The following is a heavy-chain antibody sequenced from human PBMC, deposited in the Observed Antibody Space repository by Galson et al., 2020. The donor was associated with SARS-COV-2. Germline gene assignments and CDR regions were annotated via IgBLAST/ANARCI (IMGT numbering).Heavy chain of an antibody. V-gene: IGHV3-53*01. Sequence: GESLKISCAASGFTVSAHAMSWVRQAPGKGLEWVSVIFSGGSTYYADSVKGRFTISRDNSKNTFYLKMNSLRAEDTAIDYCARGRQLLLWQDGIDAWGKGTTVTVSS. D-gene: IGHD3-10*01. CDR2: IFSGGST. CDR1: GFTVSAHA. J-gene: IGHJ6*04. CDR3: ARGRQLLLWQDGIDA.